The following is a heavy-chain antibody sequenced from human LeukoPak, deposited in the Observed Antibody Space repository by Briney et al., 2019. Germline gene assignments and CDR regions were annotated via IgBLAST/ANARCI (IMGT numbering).Heavy chain of an antibody. CDR1: GFTFSSYS. D-gene: IGHD6-6*01. J-gene: IGHJ5*02. Sequence: GGSLRLSCAASGFTFSSYSMNWVRQAPGKGLEWVSYISSRSRTIYYADSVKGRFTISRDNAKNSLYLQMNSLRAEDTAVYYCARGRTRGSSSSRNWFDPWGQGTLVTVSS. CDR3: ARGRTRGSSSSRNWFDP. V-gene: IGHV3-48*04. CDR2: ISSRSRTI.